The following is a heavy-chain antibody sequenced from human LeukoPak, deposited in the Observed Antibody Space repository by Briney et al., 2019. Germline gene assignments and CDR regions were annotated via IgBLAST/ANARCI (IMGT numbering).Heavy chain of an antibody. CDR2: MYYSGNT. CDR3: ARGKYYFDY. J-gene: IGHJ4*02. V-gene: IGHV4-59*01. CDR1: VDSISGYY. Sequence: SETLSLTCTVSVDSISGYYWSWIQQPPGKVLEWIGYMYYSGNTNYNPSLKSRLTTSLDTSKNQFSLKLSSVTAADTAVYYCARGKYYFDYWGQGTLVTVSS.